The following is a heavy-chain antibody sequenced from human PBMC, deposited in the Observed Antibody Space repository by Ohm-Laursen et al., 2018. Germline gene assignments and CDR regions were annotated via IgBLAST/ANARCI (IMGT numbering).Heavy chain of an antibody. CDR2: ISSSGSTI. Sequence: SLRLSCTASGFTFSSYEMNWVRQAPGKGLEWISYISSSGSTIYYADSVKGRFTISRDNAKNSLYLQMNSLRAEDTAVYYCAKDLASRIYSSGWLPYYFDYWSQGTLVTVSS. V-gene: IGHV3-48*03. CDR1: GFTFSSYE. D-gene: IGHD6-19*01. CDR3: AKDLASRIYSSGWLPYYFDY. J-gene: IGHJ4*02.